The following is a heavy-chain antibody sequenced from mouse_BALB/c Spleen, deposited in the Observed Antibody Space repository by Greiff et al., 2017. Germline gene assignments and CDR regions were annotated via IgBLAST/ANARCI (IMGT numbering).Heavy chain of an antibody. CDR3: ARGSTVAWFAY. D-gene: IGHD1-1*01. Sequence: VKLQQPGAELVKPGASVKLSCKASGYTFTSYLMHWVKQRPGQGLEWIGEINPSNGRTNYNEKFKSKATLTVDKSSSTAYMQLSSLTSEDSAVYYCARGSTVAWFAYWGQGTLVTVSA. J-gene: IGHJ3*01. CDR2: INPSNGRT. V-gene: IGHV1S81*02. CDR1: GYTFTSYL.